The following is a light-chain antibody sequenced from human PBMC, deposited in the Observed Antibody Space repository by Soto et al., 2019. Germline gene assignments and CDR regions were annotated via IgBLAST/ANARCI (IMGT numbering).Light chain of an antibody. CDR3: QQSNSSPPT. CDR1: QSISSY. J-gene: IGKJ4*01. V-gene: IGKV1-39*01. CDR2: AAS. Sequence: IPITQSPSSLSASLGDSLTITCRASQSISSYLNWYQHKPGQAPNLLIYAASTLQAGVPSRFRGSGSGTDFTLTISSLQPEDFATYFCQQSNSSPPTFGGGTKVYIK.